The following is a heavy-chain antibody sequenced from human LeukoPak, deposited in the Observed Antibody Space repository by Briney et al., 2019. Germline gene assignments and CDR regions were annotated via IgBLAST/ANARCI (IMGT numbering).Heavy chain of an antibody. D-gene: IGHD6-19*01. CDR2: NYYSGRT. Sequence: PSEPLSLPCRVSGGSISSYYWSWTRQPPGKGLEWIGYNYYSGRTNDNPSLKSRLTISVDTSKNQFSLKLSSVTAADTAAYYCARAGRYSSGWQYVDYWGQGNLVTVSS. CDR1: GGSISSYY. CDR3: ARAGRYSSGWQYVDY. V-gene: IGHV4-59*01. J-gene: IGHJ4*02.